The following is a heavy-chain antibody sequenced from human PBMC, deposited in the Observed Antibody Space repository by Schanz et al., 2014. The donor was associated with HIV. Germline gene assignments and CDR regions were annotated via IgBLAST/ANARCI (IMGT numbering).Heavy chain of an antibody. Sequence: QVQLAESGGGLVKPGGSLRLSCAASGFSFSDFYMSWIRQAPGKGLEWVSGISSSGGGTFYADSVKGRFTISRDNAKNSLYLQMNSLRAEDTAVYYCASPVDGMDVWGQGTTVTVSS. V-gene: IGHV3-11*04. CDR1: GFSFSDFY. D-gene: IGHD2-15*01. CDR2: ISSSGGGT. CDR3: ASPVDGMDV. J-gene: IGHJ6*02.